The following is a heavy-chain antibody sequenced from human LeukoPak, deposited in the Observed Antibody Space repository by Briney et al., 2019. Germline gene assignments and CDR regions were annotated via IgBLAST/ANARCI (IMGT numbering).Heavy chain of an antibody. V-gene: IGHV3-30-3*01. J-gene: IGHJ3*02. Sequence: GSLRLSCAASGFTFSSYAMHWVRQAPGKGLEWVAVISYDGSNKDYADSVKGRFTISRDNFKNTLYLQMNSLRAEDTAVYYCARDILRHSSGWFSLFDIWGQGTMVTVSS. D-gene: IGHD6-19*01. CDR2: ISYDGSNK. CDR3: ARDILRHSSGWFSLFDI. CDR1: GFTFSSYA.